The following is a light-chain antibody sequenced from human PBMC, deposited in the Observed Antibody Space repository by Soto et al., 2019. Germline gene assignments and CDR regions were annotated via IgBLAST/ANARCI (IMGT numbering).Light chain of an antibody. CDR2: EDI. CDR1: SSDIGTYNH. J-gene: IGLJ1*01. V-gene: IGLV2-14*01. CDR3: CSYTTSSTLV. Sequence: QSVLTQPASVSGSPGQSIAISCAGTSSDIGTYNHVSWYQQHPGKAPQLIIYEDINRPSGLSSRFSGSKSCNTASLTISGLQAEDEADYFCCSYTTSSTLVCGTGTKVTVL.